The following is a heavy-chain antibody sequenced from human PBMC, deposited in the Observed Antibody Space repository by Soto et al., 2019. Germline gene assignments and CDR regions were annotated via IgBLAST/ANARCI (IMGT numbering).Heavy chain of an antibody. V-gene: IGHV3-7*03. CDR2: VDQDGSAK. D-gene: IGHD3-10*01. CDR3: ASSSGDLDVYGMDI. J-gene: IGHJ6*02. CDR1: GFAFNKYY. Sequence: PGGSLRLSCAASGFAFNKYYMSWVRQAPGKGLEWVATVDQDGSAKYYVDSVKGRFTISRDNAKNSLYLQMNNLRAEDTAIYYCASSSGDLDVYGMDIWGPGXTVTVSS.